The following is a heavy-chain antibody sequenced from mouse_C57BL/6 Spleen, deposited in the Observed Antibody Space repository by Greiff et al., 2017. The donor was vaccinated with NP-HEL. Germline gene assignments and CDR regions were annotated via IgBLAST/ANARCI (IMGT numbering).Heavy chain of an antibody. J-gene: IGHJ4*01. Sequence: EVQVVESGGDLVKPGGSLKLSCAASGFTFSSYGMSWVRQTPDKRLEWVATISSGGSYTYYPDSVKGRFTISRDNAKNTLYLPMSSLKSEDTAMYYCARRRDYDEGGVLYYAMDYWGQGTSVTVSS. V-gene: IGHV5-6*01. CDR2: ISSGGSYT. D-gene: IGHD2-4*01. CDR3: ARRRDYDEGGVLYYAMDY. CDR1: GFTFSSYG.